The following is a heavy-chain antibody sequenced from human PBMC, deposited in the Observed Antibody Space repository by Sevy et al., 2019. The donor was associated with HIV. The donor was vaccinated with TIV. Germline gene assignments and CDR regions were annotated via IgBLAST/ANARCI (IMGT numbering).Heavy chain of an antibody. V-gene: IGHV3-48*03. D-gene: IGHD3-9*01. J-gene: IGHJ6*03. CDR3: ARDQDDNDILTGYQYNYNMDV. Sequence: GGSLRLSCAASGFTFGSYEMDWVRQAPGKGLEWISYISSSGSTIHYADSVKGRFTISRDNAKNSLYLQMNSLRADDTAVYYCARDQDDNDILTGYQYNYNMDVWGKGITVTVSS. CDR2: ISSSGSTI. CDR1: GFTFGSYE.